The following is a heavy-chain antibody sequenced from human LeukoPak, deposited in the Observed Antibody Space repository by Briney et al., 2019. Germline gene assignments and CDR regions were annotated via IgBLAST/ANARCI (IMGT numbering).Heavy chain of an antibody. CDR1: GGSISSYY. CDR2: IYYSGST. CDR3: AKGPNLPPTYYYGSGSRFLSYYYYMDV. J-gene: IGHJ6*03. V-gene: IGHV4-59*01. D-gene: IGHD3-10*01. Sequence: SETLSLTCTVSGGSISSYYWSWIRQPPGKGLEWIGYIYYSGSTNYNPSLKSRVTISVDTSKNQFSLKLSSVTAADTAVYYCAKGPNLPPTYYYGSGSRFLSYYYYMDVWGKGTTVTVSS.